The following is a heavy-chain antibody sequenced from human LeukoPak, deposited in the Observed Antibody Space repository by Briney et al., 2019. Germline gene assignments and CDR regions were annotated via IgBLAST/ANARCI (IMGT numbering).Heavy chain of an antibody. CDR1: GFTFSSYG. Sequence: GGSLRLSCAASGFTFSSYGMHWVRQAPGKGLERVTFIRYDGSNKYYADSVRGRFTISRDNSKNTLFLQMNSLRPEDTAVYYCARGPDYDILADYFDYWGQGTLVTVSS. D-gene: IGHD3-9*01. CDR2: IRYDGSNK. CDR3: ARGPDYDILADYFDY. V-gene: IGHV3-30*02. J-gene: IGHJ4*02.